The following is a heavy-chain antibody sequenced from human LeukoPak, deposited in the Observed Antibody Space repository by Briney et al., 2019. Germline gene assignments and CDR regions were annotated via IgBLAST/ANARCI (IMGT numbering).Heavy chain of an antibody. CDR1: GYTFTSYD. Sequence: ASVKVSCKASGYTFTSYDINWVRQATGQGLEWMGWMNPNSGNTGYAQKFQGRVTMTRNTSISTAYMELSSLRSEDTAVYYCSRWDYYGSGNHVDYWGQGTLVTVSS. CDR3: SRWDYYGSGNHVDY. V-gene: IGHV1-8*01. D-gene: IGHD3-10*01. CDR2: MNPNSGNT. J-gene: IGHJ4*02.